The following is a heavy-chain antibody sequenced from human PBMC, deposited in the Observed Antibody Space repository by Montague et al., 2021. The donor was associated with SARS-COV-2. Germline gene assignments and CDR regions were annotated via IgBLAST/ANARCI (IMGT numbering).Heavy chain of an antibody. J-gene: IGHJ6*02. V-gene: IGHV3-23*01. CDR2: ISSGGETT. CDR3: AKGIYMRRGVSHGMDV. CDR1: GFRFDSYA. D-gene: IGHD3-10*01. Sequence: SLRLSCAASGFRFDSYAMSWVRQAPGKGLEWLSAISSGGETTDYADSMKGRFTLSRDNSMNTLYLQMNRPRGEDTAVYYCAKGIYMRRGVSHGMDVWGQGTTVTVSS.